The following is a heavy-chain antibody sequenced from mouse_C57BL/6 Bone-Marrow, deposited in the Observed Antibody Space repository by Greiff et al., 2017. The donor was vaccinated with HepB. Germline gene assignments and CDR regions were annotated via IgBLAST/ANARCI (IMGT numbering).Heavy chain of an antibody. CDR1: GFTFSDYY. CDR3: ARQCDDYDNAMDY. V-gene: IGHV5-12*01. J-gene: IGHJ4*01. D-gene: IGHD2-4*01. Sequence: EVKLVESGGGLVQPGGSLKLSCAASGFTFSDYYMYWVRQTPEKRLEWVAYISNGGGSTYYPDTVKGRFTISRDNAKNTLYLQLSRLKSEDTAMYYCARQCDDYDNAMDYWGQGTSVTVSS. CDR2: ISNGGGST.